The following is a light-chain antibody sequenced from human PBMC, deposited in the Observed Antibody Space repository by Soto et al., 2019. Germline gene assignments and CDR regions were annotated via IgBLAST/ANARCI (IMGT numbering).Light chain of an antibody. CDR3: QSYDSSLSGVV. Sequence: QSALTQPPSLSGAPGQRVTISCTGSGSNIGLGYDVHWYQQLPGTAPKLLIYGTSVRPSGVPDRFSGSKSGASASLAITGLQAEDEADYYCQSYDSSLSGVVFGGGTKLTVL. V-gene: IGLV1-40*01. CDR1: GSNIGLGYD. J-gene: IGLJ2*01. CDR2: GTS.